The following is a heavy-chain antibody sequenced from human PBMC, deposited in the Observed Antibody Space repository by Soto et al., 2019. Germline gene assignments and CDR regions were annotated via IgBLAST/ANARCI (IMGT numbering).Heavy chain of an antibody. CDR1: GFTFGSYA. V-gene: IGHV3-23*01. D-gene: IGHD2-8*01. J-gene: IGHJ5*01. CDR3: ARLIGNSWLDS. Sequence: GGSLRLSCAASGFTFGSYAMSWVRQAPGKGLEWVSAITGGGDNTYYADSVKGRFTISRDNSNNQLSLQLNSVTPDDTAVYYCARLIGNSWLDSWGQGTLVTVSS. CDR2: ITGGGDNT.